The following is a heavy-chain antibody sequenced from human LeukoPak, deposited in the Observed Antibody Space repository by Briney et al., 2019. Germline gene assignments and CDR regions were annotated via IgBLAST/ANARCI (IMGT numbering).Heavy chain of an antibody. CDR1: GFTFSSYR. J-gene: IGHJ3*02. Sequence: GGSLRLSCAASGFTFSSYRMHWVRQAPGKGLEWVSSITSSSSSMSYADSVEGRFTISRDNAKNSLYLQMNSLSAEDTAVYYCTRFREWVYDSSGYLAIRLDAFDIWGQGTMVTVSS. CDR2: ITSSSSSM. CDR3: TRFREWVYDSSGYLAIRLDAFDI. V-gene: IGHV3-21*01. D-gene: IGHD3-22*01.